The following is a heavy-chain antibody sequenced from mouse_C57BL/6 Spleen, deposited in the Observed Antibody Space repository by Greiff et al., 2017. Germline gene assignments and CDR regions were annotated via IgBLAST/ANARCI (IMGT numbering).Heavy chain of an antibody. V-gene: IGHV1-42*01. Sequence: VQLQQSGPELVKPGASVKISCKASGYSFTGYYMNWVKQSPEKSLEWIGEINPSTGGTTYNQKFKAKATLTVDKSSSTAYMQLKSLTSEDSAVYYSARDYYYGSSYTWFAYWGQGTLVTVSA. CDR2: INPSTGGT. J-gene: IGHJ3*01. D-gene: IGHD1-1*01. CDR1: GYSFTGYY. CDR3: ARDYYYGSSYTWFAY.